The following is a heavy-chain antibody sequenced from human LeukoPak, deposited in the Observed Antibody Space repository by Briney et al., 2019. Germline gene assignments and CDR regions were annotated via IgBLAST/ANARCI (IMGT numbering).Heavy chain of an antibody. D-gene: IGHD3-3*01. V-gene: IGHV3-30*18. J-gene: IGHJ4*02. Sequence: GGSLRLSCAASGFTFSSYGMHWVRQAPGRGLEWVAVISYDGSNKYYADSVKGRFTISRDNSKNTLYLQMNSLRAEDTAVYYCAKDPLVYYDFWCGYLDYWGQGTLVTVSS. CDR1: GFTFSSYG. CDR3: AKDPLVYYDFWCGYLDY. CDR2: ISYDGSNK.